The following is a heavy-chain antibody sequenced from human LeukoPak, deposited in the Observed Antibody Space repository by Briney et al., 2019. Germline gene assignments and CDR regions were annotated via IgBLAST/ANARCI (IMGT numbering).Heavy chain of an antibody. J-gene: IGHJ4*02. CDR2: TYYRSKWYN. Sequence: SQTLSLTFAISGDSVSSNSAAWNWIRQSPSRGLEWLGRTYYRSKWYNDYAISVKSRITINPDTSKNQLSLHLNSVTPEDTAVYYCAREVSGWRPLDYWGQGTLVTVSS. CDR1: GDSVSSNSAA. V-gene: IGHV6-1*01. D-gene: IGHD6-19*01. CDR3: AREVSGWRPLDY.